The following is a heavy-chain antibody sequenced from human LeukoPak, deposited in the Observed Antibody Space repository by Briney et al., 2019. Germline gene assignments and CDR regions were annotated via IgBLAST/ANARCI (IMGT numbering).Heavy chain of an antibody. CDR3: AKDPWGTIVVVPAAIAVPFY. Sequence: GGSLRLSCAASGFTFSDYYMSWIRQAPGKGLEWVSAISGSGGSTYYADSVKGRFTISRDNSKNTLYLQMNSLRAEDTAVYYCAKDPWGTIVVVPAAIAVPFYWGQGTLVTVSS. J-gene: IGHJ4*02. CDR2: ISGSGGST. V-gene: IGHV3-23*01. D-gene: IGHD2-2*01. CDR1: GFTFSDYY.